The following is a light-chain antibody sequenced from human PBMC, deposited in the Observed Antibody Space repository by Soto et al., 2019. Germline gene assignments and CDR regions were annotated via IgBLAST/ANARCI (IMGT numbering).Light chain of an antibody. CDR2: EGS. CDR1: SNDVGFYNL. V-gene: IGLV2-23*01. Sequence: QSVLTQPASVSGSPGQSITISCSGTSNDVGFYNLVSWYQQYPDKVPKLMIFEGSKRPAGVSNRFSGSKSGNTASLTISGLQAEDEADYYCFSYSTSGTYVFGTGIQLTVL. CDR3: FSYSTSGTYV. J-gene: IGLJ1*01.